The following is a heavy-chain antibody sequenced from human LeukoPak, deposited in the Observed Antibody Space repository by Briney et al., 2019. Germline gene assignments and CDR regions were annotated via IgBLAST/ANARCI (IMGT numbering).Heavy chain of an antibody. Sequence: GGSLRLSCAASGFSFSSYWMSWVRQAPGKGLEWVANIKQDGSEKYYVDSVKGRVTISRDNAKNSLFLQMNSLRAEDTAVYYCARDSGSSPLPGRSGYWGQGTLVTVSS. V-gene: IGHV3-7*01. CDR2: IKQDGSEK. J-gene: IGHJ4*02. CDR3: ARDSGSSPLPGRSGY. D-gene: IGHD6-13*01. CDR1: GFSFSSYW.